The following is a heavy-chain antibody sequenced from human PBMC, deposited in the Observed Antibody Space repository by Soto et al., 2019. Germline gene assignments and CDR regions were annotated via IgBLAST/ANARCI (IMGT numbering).Heavy chain of an antibody. Sequence: HPGGSLRLSCAASGFAFSSYAMSWVRQAPGKGLEWVSSISGSTSGTYYADAVKGRFTISRDNSNNTLYLQMNSLRAEDTAVYYCAKDGGFIAPFDYGGEGALVTVSS. D-gene: IGHD3-16*02. J-gene: IGHJ4*02. V-gene: IGHV3-23*01. CDR2: ISGSTSGT. CDR1: GFAFSSYA. CDR3: AKDGGFIAPFDY.